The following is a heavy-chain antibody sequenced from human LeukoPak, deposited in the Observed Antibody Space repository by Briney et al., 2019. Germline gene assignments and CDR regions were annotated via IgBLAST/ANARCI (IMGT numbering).Heavy chain of an antibody. CDR1: GFTFSSYS. Sequence: GGSLRLSCAASGFTFSSYSMNSGRQAPGKGLEWVSSISSSSSYIYYADSVKGRFTISKDNAKNSLYLQMNSLRAEDTAVYYSARGIVATIGGDYWGQGTLVTVSS. CDR3: ARGIVATIGGDY. J-gene: IGHJ4*02. CDR2: ISSSSSYI. D-gene: IGHD5-12*01. V-gene: IGHV3-21*01.